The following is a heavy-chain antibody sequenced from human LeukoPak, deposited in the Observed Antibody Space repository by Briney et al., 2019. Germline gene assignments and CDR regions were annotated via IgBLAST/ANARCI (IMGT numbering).Heavy chain of an antibody. J-gene: IGHJ4*02. CDR3: ARRAYDILTGRED. CDR2: IYSGGST. V-gene: IGHV3-53*01. Sequence: GGSLRLSCAASGFTVSSNYMSWVRQAPGKGLEWVSVIYSGGSTYYADSVKGRFTISRGNSKNTLYLQMNSLRAEDTAVYYCARRAYDILTGREDWGQGTLVTVSS. CDR1: GFTVSSNY. D-gene: IGHD3-9*01.